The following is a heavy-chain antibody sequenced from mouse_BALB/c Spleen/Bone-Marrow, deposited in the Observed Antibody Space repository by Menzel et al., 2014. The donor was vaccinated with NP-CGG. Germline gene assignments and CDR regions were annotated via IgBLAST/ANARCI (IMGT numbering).Heavy chain of an antibody. V-gene: IGHV1-69*01. CDR1: GYTFTDNW. Sequence: VQFQQSGAELGMPGASVKMSCKASGYTFTDNWIYWVKQRPGQGLEWIGAIDTSDSYTNYNQKFMGKASLTVDASSSTAYMQVSSLTSDDSAVYYCARGGHDFSLDYWGQGTSVTVSS. J-gene: IGHJ4*01. D-gene: IGHD2-4*01. CDR2: IDTSDSYT. CDR3: ARGGHDFSLDY.